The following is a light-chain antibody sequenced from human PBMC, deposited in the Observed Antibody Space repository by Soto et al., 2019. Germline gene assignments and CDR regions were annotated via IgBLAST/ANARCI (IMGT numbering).Light chain of an antibody. Sequence: QSVMTQPPSASGTPGQRVTISCSGSSSNIGSNFAYWYQQLPGAAPKLLIYRSDQRPSGVPDRFSGSKSGTSASLAISGLRSEDEADYYCATWDDSLRAVVFGGGTKLTVL. CDR1: SSNIGSNF. J-gene: IGLJ2*01. CDR2: RSD. V-gene: IGLV1-47*01. CDR3: ATWDDSLRAVV.